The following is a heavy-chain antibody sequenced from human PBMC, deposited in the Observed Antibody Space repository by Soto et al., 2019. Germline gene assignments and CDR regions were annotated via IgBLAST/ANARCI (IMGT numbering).Heavy chain of an antibody. J-gene: IGHJ4*02. CDR1: GGSISSYY. V-gene: IGHV4-59*08. CDR2: IYYSGST. CDR3: ARRWGYTFDY. D-gene: IGHD5-12*01. Sequence: PSETLSLTCTVSGGSISSYYWSWIRQPPGKGLEWIGYIYYSGSTNYNPSLKSRVTISVGRSKNQFSLKLSSVTAADTAVYYCARRWGYTFDYWGQGTLVTVSS.